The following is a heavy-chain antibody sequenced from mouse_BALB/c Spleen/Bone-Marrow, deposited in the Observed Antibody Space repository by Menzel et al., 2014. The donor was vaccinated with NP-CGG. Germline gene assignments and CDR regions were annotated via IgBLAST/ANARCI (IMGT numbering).Heavy chain of an antibody. CDR2: IDPANGNT. CDR1: GFNIKDTY. D-gene: IGHD2-2*01. J-gene: IGHJ2*01. CDR3: ASYVYGYYFDY. V-gene: IGHV14-3*02. Sequence: VQLQQPGAELVKPGAPVKLSCTASGFNIKDTYMHWVKQRPEQGLEWIGRIDPANGNTKYDPKFHGKATITADTSSNTAYLQLSSLTSEDTAVYYCASYVYGYYFDYWGQGTTLTVSS.